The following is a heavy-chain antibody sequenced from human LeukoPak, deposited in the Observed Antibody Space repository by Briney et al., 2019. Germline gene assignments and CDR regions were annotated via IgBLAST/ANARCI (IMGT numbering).Heavy chain of an antibody. J-gene: IGHJ6*02. CDR1: GYTFTSYG. V-gene: IGHV1-18*01. CDR3: ARGRVRGVIISYGMDV. D-gene: IGHD3-10*01. Sequence: ASVKVSCKASGYTFTSYGISWVRQAPGQGLEWMGWISAYNGNTNYAQKLQGRVTMTTDTSTSTAYMELRSLRSDDTAVYYCARGRVRGVIISYGMDVWGQGTTVTVSS. CDR2: ISAYNGNT.